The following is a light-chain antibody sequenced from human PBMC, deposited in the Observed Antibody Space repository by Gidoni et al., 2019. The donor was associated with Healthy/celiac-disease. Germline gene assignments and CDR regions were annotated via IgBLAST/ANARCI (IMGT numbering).Light chain of an antibody. CDR2: KAS. CDR3: QQYNSYPLT. CDR1: QSISNW. Sequence: DIQMTQSPSTLSASVGDRVTITCRASQSISNWLAWYQQKPGKAPKLLIYKASSLESRVPSRFSGSGSGTEFTITISSLQPGDFATYYCQQYNSYPLTFGGGTKVEIK. V-gene: IGKV1-5*03. J-gene: IGKJ4*01.